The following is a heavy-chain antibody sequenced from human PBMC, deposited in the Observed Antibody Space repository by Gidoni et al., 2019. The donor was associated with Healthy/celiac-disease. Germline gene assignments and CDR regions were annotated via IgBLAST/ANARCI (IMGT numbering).Heavy chain of an antibody. J-gene: IGHJ5*02. Sequence: EAQLVESGGGLVQPGGSLRFSCAASAFTFSNVWMSWVRQAPGQGLEWVGRSKSKTDGETTDYAAPVKGRFTISRENSKNTLYLKMNSLKTEDTAVYYCTTDGRFDPWGQGTLVTVSS. CDR3: TTDGRFDP. V-gene: IGHV3-15*01. CDR2: SKSKTDGETT. CDR1: AFTFSNVW.